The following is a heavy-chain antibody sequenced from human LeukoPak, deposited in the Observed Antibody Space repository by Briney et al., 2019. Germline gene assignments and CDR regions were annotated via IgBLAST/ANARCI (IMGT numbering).Heavy chain of an antibody. D-gene: IGHD6-13*01. Sequence: ASVKVSCKASGYTFTSYDISWVRQAPGQGLEWMGWISAYNGNTNYAQKLQGRVTMTTDTSTSTAYMELRSLRSDDSAVYFCARVPIPPYSSSWYQPFDYWGQGTLLTVSS. CDR2: ISAYNGNT. J-gene: IGHJ4*02. V-gene: IGHV1-18*01. CDR3: ARVPIPPYSSSWYQPFDY. CDR1: GYTFTSYD.